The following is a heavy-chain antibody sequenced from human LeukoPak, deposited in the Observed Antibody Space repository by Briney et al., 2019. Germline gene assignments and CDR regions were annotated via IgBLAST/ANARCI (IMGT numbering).Heavy chain of an antibody. CDR1: GGSFSGYY. CDR3: ARSGYSHGYIPFDY. CDR2: INHSGST. Sequence: PSETLSLTCAVYGGSFSGYYWSWIRQPPGKGLEWIGEINHSGSTNYNPSLKSRVTISVDTSKNQFSLKLSSVTAADTAVYYCARSGYSHGYIPFDYWGQGTLVTVSS. V-gene: IGHV4-34*01. J-gene: IGHJ4*02. D-gene: IGHD5-18*01.